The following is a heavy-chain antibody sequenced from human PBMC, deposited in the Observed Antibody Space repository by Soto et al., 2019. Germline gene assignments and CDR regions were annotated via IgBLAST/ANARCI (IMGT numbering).Heavy chain of an antibody. Sequence: HPGGSLRLSCAASDFTFGDYWMSWVRQPPGKGLEWVANIKQGGRGKHYVDSVEGRFTISRDDAKNSLFLQMNSLRTDDTAVYYCLREGRSRYGMDVWGQGTTVTVS. CDR3: LREGRSRYGMDV. V-gene: IGHV3-7*01. CDR1: DFTFGDYW. CDR2: IKQGGRGK. J-gene: IGHJ6*02. D-gene: IGHD2-15*01.